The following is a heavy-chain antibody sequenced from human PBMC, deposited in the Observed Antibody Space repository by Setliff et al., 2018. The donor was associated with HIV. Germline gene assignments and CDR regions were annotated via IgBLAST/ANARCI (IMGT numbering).Heavy chain of an antibody. CDR2: ISAYNGNT. V-gene: IGHV1-18*01. CDR1: GYTLRRHG. D-gene: IGHD7-27*01. CDR3: ARGGTGRPRPIDY. Sequence: ASVKVSCKASGYTLRRHGISWVRQAPGQGLEWMGWISAYNGNTNYAQRLHDRVTMTTDTSTSTVYMELRSLRSDDTAVYYCARGGTGRPRPIDYWGQGTLVTVSS. J-gene: IGHJ4*02.